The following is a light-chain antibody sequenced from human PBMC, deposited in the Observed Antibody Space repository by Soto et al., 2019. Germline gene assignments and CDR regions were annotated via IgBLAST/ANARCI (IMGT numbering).Light chain of an antibody. V-gene: IGLV1-44*01. CDR3: AAWDDSLDAAV. CDR1: SSNLRTNT. Sequence: QSVLTQPPSASGTPGQRVTISCSGSSSNLRTNTVNWYQHLPGTAPKLLIYSDNQRPSGVPDRFSASKSDTSASLAISGLQSEDEADYYCAAWDDSLDAAVFGGGTQLTVL. J-gene: IGLJ7*01. CDR2: SDN.